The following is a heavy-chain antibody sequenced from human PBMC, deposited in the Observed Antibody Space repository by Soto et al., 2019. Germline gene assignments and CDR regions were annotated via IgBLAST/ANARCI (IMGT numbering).Heavy chain of an antibody. D-gene: IGHD3-10*01. V-gene: IGHV3-23*01. CDR3: ATLTLWFGRDDAFDI. CDR1: GFTFSSYA. Sequence: EVQLLESGGGLVQPGGSLRLSCAASGFTFSSYAMSWVRQDPGKGLEWVSAISGSGGSTYYADSVKGRFTISRDNSKNTLYLQMNSLRAEDTAVYYSATLTLWFGRDDAFDIWGQGTMVTVSS. CDR2: ISGSGGST. J-gene: IGHJ3*02.